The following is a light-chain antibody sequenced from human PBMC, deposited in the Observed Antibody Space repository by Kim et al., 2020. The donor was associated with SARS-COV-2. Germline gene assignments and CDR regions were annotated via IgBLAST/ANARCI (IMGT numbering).Light chain of an antibody. J-gene: IGKJ5*01. CDR2: AAS. CDR3: QQYYSYPIT. Sequence: ASTGDRVTITCRASQGISSYLAWYQQKPGKAPKFLIYAASTLQSGVPSRFSGSGSGTDFTLTISCLQSEDFATYYCQQYYSYPITFGQGTRLEIK. V-gene: IGKV1-8*01. CDR1: QGISSY.